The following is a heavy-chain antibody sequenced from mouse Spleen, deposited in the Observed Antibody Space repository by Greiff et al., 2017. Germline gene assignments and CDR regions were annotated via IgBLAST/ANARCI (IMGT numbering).Heavy chain of an antibody. D-gene: IGHD4-1*01. CDR1: GFSLTSYG. Sequence: VQLQQSGPGLVAPSQSLSITCTVSGFSLTSYGVHWVRQPPGKGLEWLGVIWAGGSTNYNSALMSRLSISKDNSKSQVFLKMNSLQTDDTAMYYCAREIQLTGDAMDYWGQGTSVTVSS. V-gene: IGHV2-9*02. CDR2: IWAGGST. J-gene: IGHJ4*01. CDR3: AREIQLTGDAMDY.